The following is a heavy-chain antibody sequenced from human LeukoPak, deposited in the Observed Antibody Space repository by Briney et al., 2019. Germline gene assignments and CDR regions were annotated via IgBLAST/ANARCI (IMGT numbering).Heavy chain of an antibody. D-gene: IGHD6-19*01. J-gene: IGHJ4*02. CDR3: AKAGSSGSFDS. Sequence: GGSLRLSCAASDFLFSLYALHWVRQAPGKGLEWVAVISYDENDKYYADSVKGRFTISRDNSKNTVYLQMNSLRADDTAIFYCAKAGSSGSFDSWGQGTHVTVSS. CDR2: ISYDENDK. V-gene: IGHV3-30*18. CDR1: DFLFSLYA.